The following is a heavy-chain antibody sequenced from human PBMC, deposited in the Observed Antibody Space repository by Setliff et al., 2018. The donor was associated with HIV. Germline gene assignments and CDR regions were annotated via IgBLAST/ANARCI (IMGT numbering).Heavy chain of an antibody. Sequence: ASVKVSCKASGYTFTSYAMHWVRQAPGQRLEWMGWINAGNGNTKYSQKFQGRVTITRDTSASTAYMELSSLRSEDTAVYYCARLNRWSIAVAGTRLYYYGMDVWGQGTTVTVSS. CDR3: ARLNRWSIAVAGTRLYYYGMDV. V-gene: IGHV1-3*01. CDR1: GYTFTSYA. CDR2: INAGNGNT. D-gene: IGHD6-19*01. J-gene: IGHJ6*02.